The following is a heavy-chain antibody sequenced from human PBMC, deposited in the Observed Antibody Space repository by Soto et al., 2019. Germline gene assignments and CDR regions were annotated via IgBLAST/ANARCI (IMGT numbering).Heavy chain of an antibody. J-gene: IGHJ4*02. D-gene: IGHD3-22*01. Sequence: EVQLLESGGGLVQPGGSLRLSCAASGFTFSSYAMSWVRQAPGKGLEWVSAISGSGGSTYYADSVKGRFTISRDNSKNTRYRQMNSLRAEDTAVYYCARRGYYDRSGYYIDYWGQGTLVTVSS. V-gene: IGHV3-23*01. CDR1: GFTFSSYA. CDR3: ARRGYYDRSGYYIDY. CDR2: ISGSGGST.